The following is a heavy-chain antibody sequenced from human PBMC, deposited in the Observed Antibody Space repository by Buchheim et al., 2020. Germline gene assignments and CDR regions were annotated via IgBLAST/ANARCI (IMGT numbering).Heavy chain of an antibody. Sequence: EVQLVESGGGLVQPAGSLRLSCAASGFTFNTYWMSWVRQAPGKGLEWVANIKQDGGDKYYVESVKGRFTISRDNAKNSLYLQMNSLRAEDTAVYYCARLGIYYDSSRFYGMDVWGQGTT. D-gene: IGHD3-22*01. CDR1: GFTFNTYW. CDR3: ARLGIYYDSSRFYGMDV. CDR2: IKQDGGDK. J-gene: IGHJ6*02. V-gene: IGHV3-7*03.